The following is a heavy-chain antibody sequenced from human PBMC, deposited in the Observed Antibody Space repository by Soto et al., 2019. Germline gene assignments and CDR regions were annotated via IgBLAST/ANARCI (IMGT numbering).Heavy chain of an antibody. Sequence: PSQTLSLTCAISGDSVSSNSAAWSWIRQSPSRGLEWLGRTYYRSKWYNDYAVSVKSRITINPDTSKNQFSLQLKFVTPEDTAVYYCVRGIGYIDYWGQGTLVTVSS. V-gene: IGHV6-1*01. CDR1: GDSVSSNSAA. D-gene: IGHD3-3*01. J-gene: IGHJ4*02. CDR3: VRGIGYIDY. CDR2: TYYRSKWYN.